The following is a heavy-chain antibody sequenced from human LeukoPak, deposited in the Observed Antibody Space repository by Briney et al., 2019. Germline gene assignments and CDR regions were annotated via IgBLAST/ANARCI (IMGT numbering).Heavy chain of an antibody. CDR1: GGTFSSYA. Sequence: SVKVSCKASGGTFSSYAISWVRQAPGQGLEWMGRIIPILGIANYAQKFQGRVTITADKSTSTAYMELSSLRSEDTAVYYCASGNIITAFDIWGQGTMVTVSS. CDR3: ASGNIITAFDI. V-gene: IGHV1-69*04. CDR2: IIPILGIA. J-gene: IGHJ3*02. D-gene: IGHD3-22*01.